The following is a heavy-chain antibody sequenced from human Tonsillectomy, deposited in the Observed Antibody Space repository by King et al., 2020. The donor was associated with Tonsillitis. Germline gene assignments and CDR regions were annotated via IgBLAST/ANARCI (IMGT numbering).Heavy chain of an antibody. Sequence: VQLVESGGGLVQPGGSLRLSCAASGFTFSSYATSWVRQAPGKGLEWVSAISGSGGSTYYADSVKGRFTISRDNSKNTLCLQMNSLRAEDTAVYYCAKPREYPSYYFDYWGQGTLVSVSS. D-gene: IGHD2/OR15-2a*01. CDR1: GFTFSSYA. J-gene: IGHJ4*02. CDR2: ISGSGGST. CDR3: AKPREYPSYYFDY. V-gene: IGHV3-23*04.